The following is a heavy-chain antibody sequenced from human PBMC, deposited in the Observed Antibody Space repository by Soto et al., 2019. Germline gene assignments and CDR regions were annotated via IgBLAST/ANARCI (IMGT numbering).Heavy chain of an antibody. D-gene: IGHD6-13*01. CDR3: PRFIREAAAGTRFDP. CDR2: ISGSGGST. Sequence: PGGSLRLSCAASGFTFSSYAMSWVRQAPGKGLEWVSAISGSGGSTYYADSVKGRFTISRDNSKNTLYLQMNSLRAEDTAVYYCPRFIREAAAGTRFDPWGQGTLVPVSS. J-gene: IGHJ5*02. V-gene: IGHV3-23*01. CDR1: GFTFSSYA.